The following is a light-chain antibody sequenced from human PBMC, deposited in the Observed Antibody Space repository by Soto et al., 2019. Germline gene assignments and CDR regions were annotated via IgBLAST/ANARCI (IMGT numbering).Light chain of an antibody. CDR3: QQYNKWPAEIT. CDR2: GAS. Sequence: EIVLTQSPGTLSLSPGERATLSCRDSQSVSTQLAWYQQEPGQAPRLLIYGASSRATAIPARFSGRASGTEFTLTISSLQSEDSGVYYCQQYNKWPAEITFGQGTRLEI. CDR1: QSVSTQ. J-gene: IGKJ5*01. V-gene: IGKV3D-15*01.